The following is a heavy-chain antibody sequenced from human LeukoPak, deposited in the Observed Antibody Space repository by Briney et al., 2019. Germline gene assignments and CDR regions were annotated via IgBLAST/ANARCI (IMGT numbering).Heavy chain of an antibody. CDR3: ASRYCSSTSCYFDY. CDR1: GGSISSYY. Sequence: SETLSLTCTVSGGSISSYYWSWIRQPPGMGLEWIGYIYYSGSTNYNPSLKSRVTISVDTSKNQFSLKLSSVTAADTAVYYCASRYCSSTSCYFDYWGQGTLVTVSS. J-gene: IGHJ4*02. D-gene: IGHD2-2*01. CDR2: IYYSGST. V-gene: IGHV4-59*08.